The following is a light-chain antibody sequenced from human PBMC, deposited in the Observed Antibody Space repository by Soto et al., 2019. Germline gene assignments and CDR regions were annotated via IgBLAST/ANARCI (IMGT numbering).Light chain of an antibody. J-gene: IGKJ4*01. V-gene: IGKV3-20*01. CDR1: QSVSSSY. CDR3: QQYGSSPLT. Sequence: DIVLTQSPGTLSLSPGERATLSCRASQSVSSSYLAWYQQKPGQAPRLLIYGASIRATGIPDRFSGSGSGTDFTLTISRLEPVDFAVYYCQQYGSSPLTFGGGTKVEIK. CDR2: GAS.